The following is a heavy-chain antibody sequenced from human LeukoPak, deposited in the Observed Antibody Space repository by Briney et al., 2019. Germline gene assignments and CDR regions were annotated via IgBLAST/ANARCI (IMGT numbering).Heavy chain of an antibody. J-gene: IGHJ5*02. CDR1: GYTFSGYY. Sequence: ASVKVSCKASGYTFSGYYIHWVRQAPGQGLEWMGWINPNSGGTKHAQKFQGRVTMTRDTSISTAYMELSRLTSDDTAVYYCARVVYGSGSYGWFDPWGQGTLVTVSS. CDR3: ARVVYGSGSYGWFDP. CDR2: INPNSGGT. V-gene: IGHV1-2*02. D-gene: IGHD3-10*01.